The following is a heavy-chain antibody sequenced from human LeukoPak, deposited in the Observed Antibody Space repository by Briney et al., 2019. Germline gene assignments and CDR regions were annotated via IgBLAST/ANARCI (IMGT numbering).Heavy chain of an antibody. J-gene: IGHJ3*02. CDR3: ARRQIAADAFDI. CDR2: INPSGGST. CDR1: GYTFTSYY. V-gene: IGHV1-46*01. D-gene: IGHD6-13*01. Sequence: ASVKVSCKASGYTFTSYYMHWVRQAPGQGLEWMGIINPSGGSTSYAQKLQGRVTMTTDTSTSTAYMELRSLRSDDTAVYYCARRQIAADAFDIWGQGTMVTVSS.